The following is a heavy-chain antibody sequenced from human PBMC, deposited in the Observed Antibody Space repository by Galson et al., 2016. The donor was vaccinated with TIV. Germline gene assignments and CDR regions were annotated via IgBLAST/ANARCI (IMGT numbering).Heavy chain of an antibody. CDR2: INTYSGNT. D-gene: IGHD3-16*02. J-gene: IGHJ6*02. Sequence: SVKVSCKASGYSFTTYGISWVRQAPGQGLEWMGWINTYSGNTNSAQNLQDRVTMTTDTSTSTAYMELRTLKSDDTAVYYCARDQSLPLGDLSFQYYYYGVDVWGQGTTVTVSS. CDR3: ARDQSLPLGDLSFQYYYYGVDV. V-gene: IGHV1-18*01. CDR1: GYSFTTYG.